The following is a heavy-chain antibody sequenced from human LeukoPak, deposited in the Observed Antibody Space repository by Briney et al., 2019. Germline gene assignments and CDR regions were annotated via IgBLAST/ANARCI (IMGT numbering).Heavy chain of an antibody. D-gene: IGHD5-24*01. V-gene: IGHV4-30-4*01. J-gene: IGHJ5*02. CDR2: IYYSGNT. Sequence: SETLSLTCAVSGGSIRSGDYYWSWARQPPGKGLEWIGHIYYSGNTYYNPSLKSRVAISVDTSKNQFSLKLSSVAAADTAVYYCARTENYIPEDWFDPWGQGTLVTVSS. CDR3: ARTENYIPEDWFDP. CDR1: GGSIRSGDYY.